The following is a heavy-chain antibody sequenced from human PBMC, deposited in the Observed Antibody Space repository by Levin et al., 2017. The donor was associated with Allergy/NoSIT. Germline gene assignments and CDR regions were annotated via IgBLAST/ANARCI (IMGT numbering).Heavy chain of an antibody. V-gene: IGHV3-30*03. J-gene: IGHJ4*02. D-gene: IGHD6-13*01. CDR1: GFTFSNYV. CDR3: AMSGSSSLFDF. Sequence: GGSLRLSCAASGFTFSNYVMHWVRQAPGKGLEWVAVISYDGRNKYYADSVKGRFTISRDNSKNTLYLQMNSLRAEDTAVYYCAMSGSSSLFDFWGQGTLVTVSS. CDR2: ISYDGRNK.